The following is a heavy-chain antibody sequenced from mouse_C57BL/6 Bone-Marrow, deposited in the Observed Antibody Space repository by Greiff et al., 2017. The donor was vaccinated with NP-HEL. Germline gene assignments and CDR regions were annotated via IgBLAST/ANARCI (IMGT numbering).Heavy chain of an antibody. J-gene: IGHJ2*01. Sequence: VQLQESGAELVRPGASVKLSCKASGYTFTSYGISWVKQRTGQGLEWIGEIYPRSGNTYYNEKFKGKATLTADKSSSTAYMELRSLTSEDSAVYVCARPLYDSSPFDYWGQGTTLTVSS. D-gene: IGHD1-1*01. CDR1: GYTFTSYG. V-gene: IGHV1-81*01. CDR3: ARPLYDSSPFDY. CDR2: IYPRSGNT.